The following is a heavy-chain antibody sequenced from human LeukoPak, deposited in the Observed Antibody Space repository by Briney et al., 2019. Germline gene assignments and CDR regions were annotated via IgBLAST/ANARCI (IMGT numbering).Heavy chain of an antibody. J-gene: IGHJ4*02. CDR3: ARMFYSTTWYREGGFDY. CDR1: GGSISGHY. D-gene: IGHD6-13*01. V-gene: IGHV4-59*11. Sequence: SETLSLTCTVSGGSISGHYWSVIRQPPGKGLEWIAFIYYTGSTHYNPSLKSRVIMSLDTSKNQFSLKLRCVTAADTALYYCARMFYSTTWYREGGFDYWGQGTLVSVSS. CDR2: IYYTGST.